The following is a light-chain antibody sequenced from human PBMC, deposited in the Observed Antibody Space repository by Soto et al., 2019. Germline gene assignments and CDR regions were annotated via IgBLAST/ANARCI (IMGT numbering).Light chain of an antibody. CDR2: GAS. J-gene: IGKJ1*01. V-gene: IGKV3-20*01. CDR1: QSVSSNY. CDR3: PQYGSSPWT. Sequence: EIVLTQSPGTLSLSPGERATLSCRASQSVSSNYLAWYQQKPGQAPRLLIYGASSRATGIPDRVSGSGSGTDFTLSISRLEPEAFAVYYCPQYGSSPWTFGQGTKVETK.